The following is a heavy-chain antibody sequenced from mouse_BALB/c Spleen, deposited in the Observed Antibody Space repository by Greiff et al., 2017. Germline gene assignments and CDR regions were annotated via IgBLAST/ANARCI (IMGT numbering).Heavy chain of an antibody. CDR3: ARQVSANSYAMDY. D-gene: IGHD3-3*01. CDR2: ISTYYGDA. Sequence: VQLQQSGAELVRPGVSVKISCKGSGYTFTDYAMHWVKQSHAKSLEWIGVISTYYGDASYNQKFKGKATMTVDNSSSTAYMELRSLTSEDSAVYYCARQVSANSYAMDYWGQGTSVTVSS. CDR1: GYTFTDYA. V-gene: IGHV1S137*01. J-gene: IGHJ4*01.